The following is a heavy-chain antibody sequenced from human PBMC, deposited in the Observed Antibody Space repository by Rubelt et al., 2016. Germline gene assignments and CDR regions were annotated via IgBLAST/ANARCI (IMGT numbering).Heavy chain of an antibody. J-gene: IGHJ6*03. Sequence: EVQLVESGGGLIQPGGSLRLSCAASGFTVSSNYMSWVRQAPGKGLEWVSVIYSGGSTYYSDSVKGRFTISRDNAKNTLYLQMNSLRAEDTAVYYCAKGSDYYYYYMDVWGKGTTVTVSS. V-gene: IGHV3-66*03. CDR1: GFTVSSNY. CDR2: IYSGGST. CDR3: AKGSDYYYYYMDV.